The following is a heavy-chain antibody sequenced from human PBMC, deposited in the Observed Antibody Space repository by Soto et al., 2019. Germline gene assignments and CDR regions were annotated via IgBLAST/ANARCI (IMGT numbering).Heavy chain of an antibody. Sequence: SETLSLTCTVSGGSISSYYWSWIRQPPGKGLEWIGYIYYSGSTNYNPSLKSRVTISVDTSKNQFSRKLSSVTAADTAVYYCARHSDIVVVPAAISEATFYYYYYMDVWGKGTTVTVSS. D-gene: IGHD2-2*02. J-gene: IGHJ6*03. CDR2: IYYSGST. CDR3: ARHSDIVVVPAAISEATFYYYYYMDV. V-gene: IGHV4-59*01. CDR1: GGSISSYY.